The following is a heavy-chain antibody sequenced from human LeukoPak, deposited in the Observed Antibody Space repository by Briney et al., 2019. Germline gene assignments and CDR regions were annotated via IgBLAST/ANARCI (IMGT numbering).Heavy chain of an antibody. CDR3: ARDGGCSSTSCYPDY. CDR1: GGSISSGDYY. D-gene: IGHD2-2*01. CDR2: IYYSGST. J-gene: IGHJ4*02. Sequence: SQTLSLTCTVSGGSISSGDYYWSWLRQPPGKGLEWIGYIYYSGSTYYNPSLKSRVTISVDTSKNQFSLKLSSVTAADTAVYYCARDGGCSSTSCYPDYWGQGTLVTVSS. V-gene: IGHV4-30-4*01.